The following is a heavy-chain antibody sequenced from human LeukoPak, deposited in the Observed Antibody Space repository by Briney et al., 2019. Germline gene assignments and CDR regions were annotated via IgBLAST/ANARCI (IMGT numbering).Heavy chain of an antibody. CDR1: GFTFSSYA. D-gene: IGHD3-22*01. CDR2: ISGSGGST. CDR3: AKDSTYDSSGYYDY. Sequence: GGSLRLSCAASGFTFSSYAMNWVRQAPGKGLEWVSAISGSGGSTYYADSVKGRFTISRDNSKNTLYLQMNSLRVEDTAIYFCAKDSTYDSSGYYDYWAREPWSPSPQ. V-gene: IGHV3-23*01. J-gene: IGHJ4*02.